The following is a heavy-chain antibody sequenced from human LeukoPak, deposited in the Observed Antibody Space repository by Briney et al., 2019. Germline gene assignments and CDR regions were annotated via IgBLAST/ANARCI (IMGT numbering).Heavy chain of an antibody. Sequence: GGSLRLSCATSGFTFSPYPMHWVRQAPGKGLEWVAVIAYDGGNIFYAPSVRGRFTISRDNSRGTLSLQMNSLKVEVTALYYCVRDPSARFYFDYWGQGTLVTVSS. CDR1: GFTFSPYP. V-gene: IGHV3-30*03. CDR2: IAYDGGNI. CDR3: VRDPSARFYFDY. D-gene: IGHD6-6*01. J-gene: IGHJ4*02.